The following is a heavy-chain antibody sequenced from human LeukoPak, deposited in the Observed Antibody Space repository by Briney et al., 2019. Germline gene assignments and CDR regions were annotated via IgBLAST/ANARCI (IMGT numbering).Heavy chain of an antibody. Sequence: SETLSLTCTVSGGSISSYYWSWIRQPPGKGRGWIGYIYYSGSTNYNPSFTGRVTLSIDTSKNQFSLKLRSVTAVDTALYYCARGRGGHGDLGHFDSWGQGILVTVSS. J-gene: IGHJ4*02. V-gene: IGHV4-59*08. CDR3: ARGRGGHGDLGHFDS. CDR2: IYYSGST. D-gene: IGHD4-17*01. CDR1: GGSISSYY.